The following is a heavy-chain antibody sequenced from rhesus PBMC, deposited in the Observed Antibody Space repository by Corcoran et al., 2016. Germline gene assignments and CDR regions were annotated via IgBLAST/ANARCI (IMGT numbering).Heavy chain of an antibody. V-gene: IGHV3-30*02. CDR2: IKRKADGETA. D-gene: IGHD3-16*01. CDR1: GFTFSNSW. J-gene: IGHJ3*01. CDR3: TTSRQYYYSGSYYSADAFDF. Sequence: EVQLVESGAGLVQPGGSLRLSCAASGFTFSNSWMSWVRQAPGKGLEWVARIKRKADGETAVYAAAEKCRFTISIDDSKNTLYLQINSLKTDDTAVYYGTTSRQYYYSGSYYSADAFDFWGQGLRVTVSS.